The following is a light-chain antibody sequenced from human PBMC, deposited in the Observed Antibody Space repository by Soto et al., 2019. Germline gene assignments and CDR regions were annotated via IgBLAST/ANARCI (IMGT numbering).Light chain of an antibody. CDR1: QPINRW. CDR3: KQSKSFPLT. V-gene: IGKV1-12*01. J-gene: IGKJ4*01. CDR2: AAS. Sequence: DLQMTQSPSPLSASVVDRVTITCRASQPINRWLAWYQQKPGKAPKLLIYAASSLHTGVPLRFSGSGSGTDVSLTISSLQPEDFATFYCKQSKSFPLTFGGGTKVDI.